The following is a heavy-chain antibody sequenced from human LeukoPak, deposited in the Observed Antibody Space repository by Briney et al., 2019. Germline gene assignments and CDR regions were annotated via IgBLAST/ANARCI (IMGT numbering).Heavy chain of an antibody. CDR2: IIPILGIA. J-gene: IGHJ4*02. D-gene: IGHD6-13*01. V-gene: IGHV1-69*04. CDR1: GGTFSSYA. CDR3: ARDKAPYSSSWGD. Sequence: SVKVSCKASGGTFSSYAISWVRQAPGQGLEWMGRIIPILGIANYAQKFQGRVTITADKSTSTAYMELSSLRSGDTAVYYCARDKAPYSSSWGDWGQGTLVTVSS.